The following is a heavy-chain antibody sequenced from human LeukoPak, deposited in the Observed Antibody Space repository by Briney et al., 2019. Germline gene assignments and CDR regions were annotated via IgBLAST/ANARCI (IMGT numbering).Heavy chain of an antibody. CDR1: GGSVSSYF. V-gene: IGHV4-59*02. J-gene: IGHJ5*02. Sequence: SETLSLTCTVSGGSVSSYFWSWIRQPPGKGLGWLGYFYYSGSTNYNPSLKSRVTMSLDTSKNQFSLRLWSVTAADTAVYYCARVFDDYYDSSADPPLWFDPWGQGTLVTVSS. D-gene: IGHD3-22*01. CDR2: FYYSGST. CDR3: ARVFDDYYDSSADPPLWFDP.